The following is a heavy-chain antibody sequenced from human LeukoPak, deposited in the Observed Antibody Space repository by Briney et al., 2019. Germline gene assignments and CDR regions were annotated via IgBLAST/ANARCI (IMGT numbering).Heavy chain of an antibody. CDR1: GYTLTELS. CDR2: FDPEDGET. CDR3: ATVAITMVRGASPLDY. Sequence: ASVKVSFKVSGYTLTELSMHWVRQAPGKGLEGMGGFDPEDGETIYAQKFQGRVTMTEDTSTDTAYMELSSLRSEDTAVYYCATVAITMVRGASPLDYWGQGTLVTVSS. V-gene: IGHV1-24*01. J-gene: IGHJ4*02. D-gene: IGHD3-10*01.